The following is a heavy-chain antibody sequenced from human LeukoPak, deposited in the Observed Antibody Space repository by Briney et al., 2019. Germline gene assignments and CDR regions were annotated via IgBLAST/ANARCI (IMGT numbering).Heavy chain of an antibody. CDR2: IHYSGRP. D-gene: IGHD3-3*01. Sequence: SETLSLTCTVSGGSISGHYWTWIRQPPGKGLEWIGQIHYSGRPDYNPSLKSRVTISVDTSKNQFSLKLSSVTAADTAVYYCARRMYYDFWSGYSGAFDIWGQGTMVTVSS. CDR1: GGSISGHY. CDR3: ARRMYYDFWSGYSGAFDI. J-gene: IGHJ3*02. V-gene: IGHV4-59*08.